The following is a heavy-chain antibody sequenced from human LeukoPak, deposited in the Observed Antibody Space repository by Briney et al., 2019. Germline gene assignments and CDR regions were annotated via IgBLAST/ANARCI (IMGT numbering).Heavy chain of an antibody. D-gene: IGHD6-19*01. CDR2: INPNSGGT. J-gene: IGHJ3*02. CDR1: GYTFTGYY. V-gene: IGHV1-2*02. Sequence: ASVKVSCKASGYTFTGYYMHWVRQAPGQGLEWMGWINPNSGGTNYAQKFQGRVTMTRDTSISTACMELSRLRSDDTAVYYCASSREQWLADDAFDIWGQGTMVTVSS. CDR3: ASSREQWLADDAFDI.